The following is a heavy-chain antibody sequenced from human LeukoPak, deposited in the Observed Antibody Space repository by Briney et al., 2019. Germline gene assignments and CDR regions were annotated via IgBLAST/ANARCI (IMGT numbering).Heavy chain of an antibody. V-gene: IGHV4-59*08. Sequence: SETLSLTCTVSGVSISSSHWSWIRQPPGKGLEWIGYIYYSKYTNYNPSLKRRVTISVDTPKNQFSLRLNSVTAADTAVYYCARRNWDLASRTNWFDPWGQGTLVTVSS. CDR3: ARRNWDLASRTNWFDP. D-gene: IGHD7-27*01. J-gene: IGHJ5*02. CDR1: GVSISSSH. CDR2: IYYSKYT.